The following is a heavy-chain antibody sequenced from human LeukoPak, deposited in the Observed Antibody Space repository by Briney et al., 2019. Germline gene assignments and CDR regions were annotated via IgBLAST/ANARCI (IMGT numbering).Heavy chain of an antibody. J-gene: IGHJ6*02. D-gene: IGHD3-3*01. CDR3: ARLYDFWSGYFNNDYYYYGMDV. Sequence: SETLSLTCTVSGGSISSSSYYWGWIRQPPGKGLEWIGSIYYSGSTYYNPSLRSRVTISVDTSKNQFSLKLSSVTAADTAVYYCARLYDFWSGYFNNDYYYYGMDVWGQGTTVTVSS. V-gene: IGHV4-39*01. CDR2: IYYSGST. CDR1: GGSISSSSYY.